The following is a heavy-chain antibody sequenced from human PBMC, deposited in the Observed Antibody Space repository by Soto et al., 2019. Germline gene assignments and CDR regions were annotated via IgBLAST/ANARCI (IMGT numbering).Heavy chain of an antibody. Sequence: QLVQSGSEVMMPGASVKVSCTASGYIFTTYSITWVRQATGQGLEWMGWVSASNGKTNYAQKFEDRVTMTTDTSTTTAYSELRSLRSDDTAVYYCEREAFGVYASWSAPWGKGTLVTVSS. J-gene: IGHJ5*02. CDR2: VSASNGKT. V-gene: IGHV1-18*04. D-gene: IGHD2-2*01. CDR1: GYIFTTYS. CDR3: EREAFGVYASWSAP.